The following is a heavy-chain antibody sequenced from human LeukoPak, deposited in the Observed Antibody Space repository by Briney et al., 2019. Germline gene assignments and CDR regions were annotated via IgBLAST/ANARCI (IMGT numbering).Heavy chain of an antibody. CDR3: ARLTTNDLLYFGY. V-gene: IGHV4-61*02. J-gene: IGHJ4*02. CDR2: IYTSGST. D-gene: IGHD4-11*01. Sequence: SETLSLTCTVSGGSISSGSYYWSWIRQPAGKGLEWIGRIYTSGSTNYNPSLKSRVTISVDTSKNQFSLKLSSVTAADTAVYYCARLTTNDLLYFGYWGQGTLVTVSS. CDR1: GGSISSGSYY.